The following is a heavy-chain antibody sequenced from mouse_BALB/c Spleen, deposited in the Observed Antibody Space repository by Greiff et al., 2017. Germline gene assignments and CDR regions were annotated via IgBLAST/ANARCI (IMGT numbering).Heavy chain of an antibody. Sequence: EVKLVESGGDLVKPGGSLKLSCAASGFTFSSYGMSWVRQTPDKRLEWVATISSGGSYTYYPDSVKGRFTISRDTAKNTLYLQMSSLKSDDTAMYYCARDDAYRGYWCFDVWGAGTTVTVSS. CDR2: ISSGGSYT. J-gene: IGHJ1*01. CDR3: ARDDAYRGYWCFDV. CDR1: GFTFSSYG. D-gene: IGHD2-3*01. V-gene: IGHV5-6*01.